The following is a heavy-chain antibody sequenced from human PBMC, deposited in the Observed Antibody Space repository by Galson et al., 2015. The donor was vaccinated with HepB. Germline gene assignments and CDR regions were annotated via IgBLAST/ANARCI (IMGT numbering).Heavy chain of an antibody. CDR2: ISYDGINK. V-gene: IGHV3-30*18. J-gene: IGHJ4*02. CDR1: GFTFSSYG. CDR3: AKDRAGYGDAFDY. Sequence: SLRLSCAASGFTFSSYGMHWVRQAPGKGLEWVAVISYDGINKYYADSVKGRFTISRDNSKNTLYLQMNSLRAEDSTVYYCAKDRAGYGDAFDYWGQGTLVTVSS. D-gene: IGHD4-17*01.